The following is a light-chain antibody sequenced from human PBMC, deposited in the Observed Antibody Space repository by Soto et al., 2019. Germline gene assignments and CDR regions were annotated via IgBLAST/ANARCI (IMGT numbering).Light chain of an antibody. Sequence: QSVLTQPASVSGSPGQSITISCAGTSSDVGGYDYFSWYQQHPGKAPKLMIYDVSNRASGVSNRFSVSKSGNTASLTISGLQAEDEADYYCNAYTSSSAYVFGTGTKLTVL. CDR2: DVS. CDR3: NAYTSSSAYV. J-gene: IGLJ1*01. CDR1: SSDVGGYDY. V-gene: IGLV2-14*01.